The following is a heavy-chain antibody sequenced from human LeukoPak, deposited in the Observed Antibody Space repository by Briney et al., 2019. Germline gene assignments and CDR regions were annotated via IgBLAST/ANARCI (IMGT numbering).Heavy chain of an antibody. CDR1: GGSISRYY. V-gene: IGHV4-59*01. CDR3: ARENPSGYYNRPIDY. Sequence: SETLSLTCTVSGGSISRYYWSWIRRPPGKGLEWIGYIDDSGNTNYNPSLKSRVTMSVDTSKNQFSLKLSSVTAADTAIYYCARENPSGYYNRPIDYWGQGTLVTVSS. D-gene: IGHD3-22*01. CDR2: IDDSGNT. J-gene: IGHJ4*02.